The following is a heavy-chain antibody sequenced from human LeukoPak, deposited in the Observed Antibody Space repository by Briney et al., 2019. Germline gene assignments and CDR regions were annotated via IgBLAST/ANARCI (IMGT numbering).Heavy chain of an antibody. V-gene: IGHV3-48*03. CDR3: TRGIGY. Sequence: GGSLRLSCAASGFTFSSYEMHWVRQAPGKGLEWVSYISSSDSTIYYADSVKGRFTISRDNAKNSLYLQMNSLRAEDTAIYYCTRGIGYWGQGTLVTVSS. CDR2: ISSSDSTI. CDR1: GFTFSSYE. D-gene: IGHD1-26*01. J-gene: IGHJ4*02.